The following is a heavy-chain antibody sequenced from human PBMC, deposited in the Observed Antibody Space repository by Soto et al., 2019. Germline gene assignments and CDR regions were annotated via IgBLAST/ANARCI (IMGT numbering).Heavy chain of an antibody. CDR1: GFTLSGYA. CDR3: ARRARPDFYYMDV. Sequence: EVQLAESGGGLAQPGGSRRLSCAAPGFTLSGYAMDWVPQAQGKGLEYVSGISSNGVGTYYANSVQGRFTISRDNSKNTVYLQMGSLRPEDMAVYYCARRARPDFYYMDVWGKGTTVTVSS. CDR2: ISSNGVGT. D-gene: IGHD6-6*01. J-gene: IGHJ6*03. V-gene: IGHV3-64*01.